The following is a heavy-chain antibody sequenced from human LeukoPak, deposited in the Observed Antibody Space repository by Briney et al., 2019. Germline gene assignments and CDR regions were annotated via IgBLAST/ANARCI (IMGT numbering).Heavy chain of an antibody. J-gene: IGHJ4*02. CDR1: GYTFTSYG. CDR3: ARFLLDGSGSYYVYDY. Sequence: ASVKVSCKASGYTFTSYGISGVRQAPGQGLEWMGWISAYNGNTNYAQKLQGRVTMTTDTSTSTAYMELRSLRSDDTAVYYCARFLLDGSGSYYVYDYWGQGTLVTVSS. V-gene: IGHV1-18*01. D-gene: IGHD3-10*01. CDR2: ISAYNGNT.